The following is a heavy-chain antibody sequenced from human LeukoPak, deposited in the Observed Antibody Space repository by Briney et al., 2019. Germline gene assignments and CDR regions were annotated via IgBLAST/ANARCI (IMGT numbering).Heavy chain of an antibody. D-gene: IGHD5-24*01. Sequence: ASVKVSCKTSGYTFTSHSITWVRQAPGQGLEWMGWISAYNGDTRYAQNLQGRVTMTTDTSTSTGYMELRSLRSDDTAVYYCGRVDMATNKDYRGQGTLVTVSS. CDR1: GYTFTSHS. CDR2: ISAYNGDT. J-gene: IGHJ4*02. CDR3: GRVDMATNKDY. V-gene: IGHV1-18*01.